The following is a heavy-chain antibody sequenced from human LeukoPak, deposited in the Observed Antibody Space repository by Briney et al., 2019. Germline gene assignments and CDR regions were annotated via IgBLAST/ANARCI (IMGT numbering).Heavy chain of an antibody. J-gene: IGHJ4*02. CDR3: AREGGYGDYVFDY. V-gene: IGHV3-21*01. CDR2: ISSSSSYI. CDR1: GFTFSSYS. Sequence: PGGSLRLSCAASGFTFSSYSVNWVRQAPGNGLEWVSSISSSSSYIYYADSVKGRFTISRDNAKNSLYLQMNSLRAEDTAVYYCAREGGYGDYVFDYWGQGTLVTVSS. D-gene: IGHD4-17*01.